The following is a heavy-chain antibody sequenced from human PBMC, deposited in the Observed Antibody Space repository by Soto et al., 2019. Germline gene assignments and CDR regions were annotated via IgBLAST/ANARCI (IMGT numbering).Heavy chain of an antibody. CDR2: ISHGGST. CDR3: ARNDYLLYSDY. Sequence: QVQLQESGPGLVRPSETLSLTCNVSGGSISNYYWSWIRQPPGKGLEWIGQISHGGSTNYNPSLKSRVTISVDTSRNQFSLKLNSVTAADTAVYYCARNDYLLYSDYWGQGTLVTVSS. V-gene: IGHV4-59*01. D-gene: IGHD4-17*01. J-gene: IGHJ4*02. CDR1: GGSISNYY.